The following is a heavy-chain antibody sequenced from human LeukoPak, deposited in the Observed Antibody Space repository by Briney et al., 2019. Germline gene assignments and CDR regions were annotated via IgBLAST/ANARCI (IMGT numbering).Heavy chain of an antibody. CDR2: INHSGST. Sequence: PSETLSLTCAVYGGSFSGYYWSWIRQPPGKGLEWIGEINHSGSTNYNPSLKSRVTISVDTSKNQFSLKLSSVTAADTAVYYCARTQLWLPYYFDYWGQGTLVTVSS. CDR1: GGSFSGYY. J-gene: IGHJ4*02. CDR3: ARTQLWLPYYFDY. V-gene: IGHV4-34*01. D-gene: IGHD5-18*01.